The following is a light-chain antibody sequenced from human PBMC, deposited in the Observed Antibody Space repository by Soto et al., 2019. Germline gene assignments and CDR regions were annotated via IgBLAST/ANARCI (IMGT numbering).Light chain of an antibody. V-gene: IGLV2-23*01. CDR2: EGS. Sequence: QSVLTQPASVSGSPGQSITISCTGTSREVESYNLVSWYQQHPGKAPKLMIYEGSKRPSGVSNRFSGSKSGNTASLTISGLQAEDEADYYCCSYAGSSTLVYVFGTGTKVTVL. CDR1: SREVESYNL. CDR3: CSYAGSSTLVYV. J-gene: IGLJ1*01.